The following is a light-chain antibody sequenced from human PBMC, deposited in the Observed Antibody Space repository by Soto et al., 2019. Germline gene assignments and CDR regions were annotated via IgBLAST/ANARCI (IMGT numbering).Light chain of an antibody. J-gene: IGLJ2*01. CDR3: CSYAGSKGVV. CDR2: EVS. CDR1: SSDVGSYNL. V-gene: IGLV2-23*02. Sequence: QSALTQPASVSGSPGQSITISCTGTSSDVGSYNLVSWYQQHPGKAPKLMIYEVSKRPSGVSNRFSGSKSGNTASLTMSGLQADDEADYYCCSYAGSKGVVFGGGTQLTVL.